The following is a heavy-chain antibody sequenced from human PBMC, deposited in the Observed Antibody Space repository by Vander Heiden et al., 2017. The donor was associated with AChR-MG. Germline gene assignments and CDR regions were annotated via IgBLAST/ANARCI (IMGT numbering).Heavy chain of an antibody. CDR1: GFAFSDYT. J-gene: IGHJ6*03. CDR2: LGGSSTYI. Sequence: EVQLVESGGGLVKPGGSLRLSCAASGFAFSDYTLNWVRQAPGKGLEWVSSLGGSSTYICYADSVKGRFTISRDNAKNSLYLQMNSLRVEDTAVYYCARDASGKYYMDVWGKGTTVTVSS. V-gene: IGHV3-21*02. CDR3: ARDASGKYYMDV. D-gene: IGHD3-10*01.